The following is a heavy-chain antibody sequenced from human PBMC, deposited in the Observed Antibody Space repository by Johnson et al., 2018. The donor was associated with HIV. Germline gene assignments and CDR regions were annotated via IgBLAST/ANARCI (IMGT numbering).Heavy chain of an antibody. Sequence: EVQLVESGGGVVRPGESLRLSCAASGFTFDEHGMSWVRQAPGKGLEWVSGIAWNGATTGYADSVKGRFTISRDNVKKSLYLQMNDLRAEDTALYYCAKSPAKDHGGNSGAFTIWGQGTMVTVSS. V-gene: IGHV3-20*04. CDR1: GFTFDEHG. CDR2: IAWNGATT. J-gene: IGHJ3*02. CDR3: AKSPAKDHGGNSGAFTI. D-gene: IGHD4-23*01.